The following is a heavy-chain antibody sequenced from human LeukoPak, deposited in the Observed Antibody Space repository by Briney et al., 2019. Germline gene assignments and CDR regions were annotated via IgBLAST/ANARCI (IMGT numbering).Heavy chain of an antibody. J-gene: IGHJ6*03. Sequence: GGSLRLSCAASGFTFSSYALHWVRQAPGKGLEWVAVISYDGGSKYYADSVKGRFTISRDNSKNTLYLQMNSLRAEDTAVYYCAKDPAPPYYYGSGSPYYYYMDVWGKGTTVTISS. V-gene: IGHV3-30*04. CDR2: ISYDGGSK. CDR3: AKDPAPPYYYGSGSPYYYYMDV. CDR1: GFTFSSYA. D-gene: IGHD3-10*01.